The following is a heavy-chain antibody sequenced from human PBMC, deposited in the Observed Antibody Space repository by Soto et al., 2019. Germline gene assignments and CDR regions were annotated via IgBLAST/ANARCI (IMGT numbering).Heavy chain of an antibody. V-gene: IGHV3-23*01. CDR1: GLTFSSYF. J-gene: IGHJ3*01. CDR3: ARALGFHDGSDL. D-gene: IGHD3-16*01. Sequence: GTLSLSCAASGLTFSSYFLSWVRQPPGKGLEWVAAITGSGGGTYYAASVTGRFIIARTTSKKTFLLQMNGPRADDTDVYCCARALGFHDGSDLWGQGTMVTVSS. CDR2: ITGSGGGT.